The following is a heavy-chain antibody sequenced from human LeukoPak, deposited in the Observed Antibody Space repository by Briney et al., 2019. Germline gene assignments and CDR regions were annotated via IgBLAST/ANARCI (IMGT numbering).Heavy chain of an antibody. J-gene: IGHJ5*02. V-gene: IGHV3-66*01. CDR1: GFIVTNNY. D-gene: IGHD3/OR15-3a*01. CDR3: ARSPPSLLFHTFA. CDR2: VYSGGST. Sequence: GGSLRLSCTASGFIVTNNYINWVRQAPGKGLEWVSLVYSGGSTYYADSVKGRFTISRDNSKNMVYLQMNSLRAEDTAMYYCARSPPSLLFHTFAWCQEPLLPVSS.